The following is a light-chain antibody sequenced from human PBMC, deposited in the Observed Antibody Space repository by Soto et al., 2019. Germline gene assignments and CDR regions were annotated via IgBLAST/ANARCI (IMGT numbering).Light chain of an antibody. J-gene: IGLJ3*02. CDR2: DAS. V-gene: IGLV2-11*01. CDR3: CSYARSFTWV. Sequence: QSALTQPRSVSGSPGQSVTISFTGTTGDVGAYNFVSWYQLHPGKAPKLRIYDASKRPSGVHDRFSASKSGNTASLTISGLQAEDEADYYCCSYARSFTWVFGGGTKLTVL. CDR1: TGDVGAYNF.